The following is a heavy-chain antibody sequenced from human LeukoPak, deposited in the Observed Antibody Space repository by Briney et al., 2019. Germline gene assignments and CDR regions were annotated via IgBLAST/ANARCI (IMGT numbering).Heavy chain of an antibody. CDR1: GGSISSGSYY. CDR3: ARGDAGDY. Sequence: PSETLSLTCTVSGGSISSGSYYWSWIRQPAGKGLEWIGRIYTSGSTNYNPSLKSRVTMSVDTSKSQFSLKLSSVTAADTAVYYCARGDAGDYWGQGTLVTVSS. CDR2: IYTSGST. J-gene: IGHJ4*02. D-gene: IGHD3-10*01. V-gene: IGHV4-61*02.